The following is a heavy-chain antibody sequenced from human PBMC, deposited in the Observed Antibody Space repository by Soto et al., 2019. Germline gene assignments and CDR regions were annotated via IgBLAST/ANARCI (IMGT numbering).Heavy chain of an antibody. CDR3: AREIPSRYCTNGVCYTGGFDY. J-gene: IGHJ4*02. D-gene: IGHD2-8*01. CDR1: GGSISSGGYY. CDR2: IYYSGST. Sequence: QVQLQESGPGLVKPSQTLSLTCTVSGGSISSGGYYWSWIRQHPGKGLEWIGYIYYSGSTYYNPSLKSRVTISVDTSKNLFSLKLSSVTAADTAVYYCAREIPSRYCTNGVCYTGGFDYWGQGTLVTVSS. V-gene: IGHV4-31*03.